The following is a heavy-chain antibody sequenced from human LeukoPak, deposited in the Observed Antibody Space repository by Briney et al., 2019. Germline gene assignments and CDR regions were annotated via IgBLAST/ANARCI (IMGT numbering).Heavy chain of an antibody. V-gene: IGHV3-48*04. CDR1: GFTFSSYA. CDR3: ARDHDWAFDY. CDR2: ISSSGSTI. Sequence: PGGSLRLSCAASGFTFSSYAMSWVRQAPGKGLEWVSYISSSGSTIYYADSVKGRFTISRDNAKNSLYLQMNSLTAEDTAVYYCARDHDWAFDYWGQGTVVTVSS. J-gene: IGHJ4*02. D-gene: IGHD3-9*01.